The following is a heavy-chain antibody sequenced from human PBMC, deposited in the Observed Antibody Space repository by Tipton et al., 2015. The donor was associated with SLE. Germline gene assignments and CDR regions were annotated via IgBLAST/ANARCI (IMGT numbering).Heavy chain of an antibody. V-gene: IGHV4-34*01. CDR2: INHSGST. Sequence: TLSLTCAVYGGSFSGYYWSWIRQPPGKGLEWIGEINHSGSTNYNPSLKSRVTISVDTSKNQFSLKLSSVTAADTAVYYCAGYSSSPVLDYWGQGTLVTVSS. J-gene: IGHJ4*02. CDR1: GGSFSGYY. CDR3: AGYSSSPVLDY. D-gene: IGHD6-6*01.